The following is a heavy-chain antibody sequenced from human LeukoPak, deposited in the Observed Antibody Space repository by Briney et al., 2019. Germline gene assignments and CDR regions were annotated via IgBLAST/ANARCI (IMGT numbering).Heavy chain of an antibody. Sequence: GGSLRLSCAASGFTFSSYGMHWVRQAPGKGLEWVAVISYDGSNKYYADSVKGRFTISRDNSKNTLYLQMNSLRAEDTAVYYCAKVDSSSWDAFDIWGQGTMVTVSS. CDR1: GFTFSSYG. CDR3: AKVDSSSWDAFDI. V-gene: IGHV3-30*18. CDR2: ISYDGSNK. J-gene: IGHJ3*02. D-gene: IGHD6-13*01.